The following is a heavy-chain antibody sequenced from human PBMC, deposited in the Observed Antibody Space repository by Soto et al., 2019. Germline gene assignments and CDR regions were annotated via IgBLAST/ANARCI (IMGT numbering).Heavy chain of an antibody. CDR1: GFTFSGSA. V-gene: IGHV3-73*01. CDR3: TRHADYYDSSGSDP. CDR2: IRSKANSYAT. J-gene: IGHJ5*02. Sequence: GGSLRLSCAASGFTFSGSAMHWVRQASGKGLEWVGRIRSKANSYATAYAASVKGRFTISRDDSKKTAYLQMNSLKTEDTAVYYCTRHADYYDSSGSDPWGQGTLVTVSS. D-gene: IGHD3-22*01.